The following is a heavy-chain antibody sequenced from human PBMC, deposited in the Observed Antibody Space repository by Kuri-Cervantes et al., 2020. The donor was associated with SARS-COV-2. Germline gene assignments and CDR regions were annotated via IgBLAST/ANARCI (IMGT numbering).Heavy chain of an antibody. CDR2: IKSKTDGGTT. CDR3: TTDPYYYDSSGYYQRGY. Sequence: GESLKISCAASGFTFSSYAMHWVRQAPGKGLEWVGRIKSKTDGGTTDYAAPVKGRFTISRDDSKNTLYLQMNSLKTEDTAVYYCTTDPYYYDSSGYYQRGYWGQGTLVTVSS. V-gene: IGHV3-15*07. D-gene: IGHD3-22*01. J-gene: IGHJ4*02. CDR1: GFTFSSYA.